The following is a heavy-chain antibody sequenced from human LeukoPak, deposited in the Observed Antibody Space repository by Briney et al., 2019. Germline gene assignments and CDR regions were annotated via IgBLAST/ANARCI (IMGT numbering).Heavy chain of an antibody. CDR1: GGTFSSYA. J-gene: IGHJ4*02. CDR3: ARGGYDILTGGYFDY. D-gene: IGHD3-9*01. V-gene: IGHV1-69*01. CDR2: IIPIFGTA. Sequence: ASVKVSCKASGGTFSSYAISWVRQAPGQGLEWMGGIIPIFGTANYAQKFQGRVTITADESTSTAYMELRSLRSDDTAVYYCARGGYDILTGGYFDYWGQGTLVTVSS.